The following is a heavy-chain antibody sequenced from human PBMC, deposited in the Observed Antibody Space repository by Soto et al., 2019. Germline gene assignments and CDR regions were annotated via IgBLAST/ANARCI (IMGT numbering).Heavy chain of an antibody. CDR1: GFTFSSYG. CDR2: IWYDGSNK. V-gene: IGHV3-33*01. Sequence: GGSLRLSCAASGFTFSSYGMHWVRQAPGKGLEWVAVIWYDGSNKYYADSVKGRFTISRDNSKNTLYLQMNSLRAEDTAVYYCARDSIAAPKVFDYWGQGTLVTVSS. CDR3: ARDSIAAPKVFDY. J-gene: IGHJ4*02. D-gene: IGHD6-6*01.